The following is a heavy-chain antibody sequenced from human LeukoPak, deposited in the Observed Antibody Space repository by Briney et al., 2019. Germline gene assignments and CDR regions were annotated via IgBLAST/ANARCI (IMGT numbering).Heavy chain of an antibody. CDR3: ARVPNYDFWSGPIYYFDY. J-gene: IGHJ4*02. D-gene: IGHD3-3*01. Sequence: ASVKVSCKASGYTFTGYYMHWVRQAPGQGLEWMGWVNPNSGGTNYAQKFQGRVTMTRDTSISTAYIELSRLRSDDTAVYYCARVPNYDFWSGPIYYFDYWGQGTLVTVSS. V-gene: IGHV1-2*02. CDR2: VNPNSGGT. CDR1: GYTFTGYY.